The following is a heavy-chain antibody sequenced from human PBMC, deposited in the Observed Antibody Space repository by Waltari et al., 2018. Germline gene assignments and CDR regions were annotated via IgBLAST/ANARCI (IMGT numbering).Heavy chain of an antibody. J-gene: IGHJ6*04. CDR1: GLTVTTNY. D-gene: IGHD3-10*01. CDR2: IDNDGRK. CDR3: AKDWYGPGVVPDG. V-gene: IGHV3-53*01. Sequence: EVQLVESGGGLIQTGGSLTLSCAPSGLTVTTNYMSWVRQAPGKGLGWVSLIDNDGRKYYADSVKGRFTISRDKSNNMRYLHMNTLRVEDTAVYYCAKDWYGPGVVPDGWGKGTTVIVSS.